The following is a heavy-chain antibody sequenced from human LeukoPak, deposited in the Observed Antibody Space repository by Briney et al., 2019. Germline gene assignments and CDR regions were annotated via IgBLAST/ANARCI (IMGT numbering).Heavy chain of an antibody. CDR2: IYYSGTT. D-gene: IGHD6-6*01. J-gene: IGHJ4*02. CDR3: ARQADDSSSSLVYFDY. V-gene: IGHV4-59*08. CDR1: GSSISSHY. Sequence: SETLSLTCAVSGSSISSHYWSWIRQPPGKGLEWIGFIYYSGTTKYNPSLKSRVTISADTSKNQFSLKLSSVTAADTAVYYCARQADDSSSSLVYFDYWGQGTLVTVSS.